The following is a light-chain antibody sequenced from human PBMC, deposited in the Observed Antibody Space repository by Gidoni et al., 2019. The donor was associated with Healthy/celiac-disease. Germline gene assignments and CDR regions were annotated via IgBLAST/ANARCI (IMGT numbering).Light chain of an antibody. CDR1: QSISSY. J-gene: IGKJ1*01. Sequence: DIQLTQSPSSLSASVGDSVTITCRASQSISSYLNWYQQKPAKAPKLLIDAASSLQSGVPSRFSGRGSGTDFTLTISSLQPEDFATYYCQQSYSTLWTFGQGTKVEIK. CDR2: AAS. V-gene: IGKV1-39*01. CDR3: QQSYSTLWT.